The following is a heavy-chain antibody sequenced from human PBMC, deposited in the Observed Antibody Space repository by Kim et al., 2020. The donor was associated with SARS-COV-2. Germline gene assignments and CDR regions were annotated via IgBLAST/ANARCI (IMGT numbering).Heavy chain of an antibody. CDR2: VSGSGDNT. J-gene: IGHJ1*01. V-gene: IGHV3-23*01. CDR3: ATGFYNILTGFYDDYFQY. D-gene: IGHD3-9*01. CDR1: GFTFSNYA. Sequence: GGSLRLSCAASGFTFSNYAMNWVRQAPGKGLEWVSDVSGSGDNTHYADSGKGRFSISRDNSKNMLYLQMNGLRAEDTAVYYCATGFYNILTGFYDDYFQYWGQGTLVTVSS.